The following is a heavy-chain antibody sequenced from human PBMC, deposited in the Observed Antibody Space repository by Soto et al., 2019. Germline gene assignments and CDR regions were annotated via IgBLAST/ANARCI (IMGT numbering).Heavy chain of an antibody. J-gene: IGHJ6*01. CDR1: GFTFSSYG. D-gene: IGHD3-10*01. CDR3: AGGLRGLYYYYYGMDV. V-gene: IGHV3-30*03. Sequence: QVQLVESGGGVVQPGRSLRLSCVASGFTFSSYGMHWVRQAPGKGLEWVAVMSYDGRNEWYADSVKGRFTISRDNSKNTVYLQMSGLSGGDTAVYYCAGGLRGLYYYYYGMDVW. CDR2: MSYDGRNE.